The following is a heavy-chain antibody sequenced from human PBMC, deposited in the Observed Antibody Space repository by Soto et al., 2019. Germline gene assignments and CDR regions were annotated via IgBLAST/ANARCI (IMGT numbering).Heavy chain of an antibody. V-gene: IGHV3-7*01. J-gene: IGHJ4*02. D-gene: IGHD3-10*01. CDR3: ARLGLLWFGTQ. CDR2: IKQDGSEK. Sequence: GGSLRLSCAASGFTFSSYWRSWVRQAPGKGLEWVANIKQDGSEKYYVDSVKGRFTISRDNAKNSLYLQMNSLRAEDTAVYYRARLGLLWFGTQWGQGTLVTVSS. CDR1: GFTFSSYW.